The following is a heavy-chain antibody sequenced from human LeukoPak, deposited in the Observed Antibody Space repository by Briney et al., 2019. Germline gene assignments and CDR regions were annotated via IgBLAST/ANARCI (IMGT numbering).Heavy chain of an antibody. CDR2: INAGNGNT. J-gene: IGHJ5*02. CDR3: ARGSSSSGGNWFDP. Sequence: GASVKVSCTASGYTFTSYAMHWVRQAPGQRLEWMGWINAGNGNTKYSQKFQGRVTITRDTSASTAYMELSSLRSEDTAVYYCARGSSSSGGNWFDPWGQGTLVTVSS. V-gene: IGHV1-3*01. CDR1: GYTFTSYA. D-gene: IGHD6-19*01.